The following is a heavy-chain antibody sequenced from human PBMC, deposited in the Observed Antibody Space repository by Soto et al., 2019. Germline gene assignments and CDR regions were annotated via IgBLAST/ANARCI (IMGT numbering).Heavy chain of an antibody. CDR2: INHSGST. Sequence: QVQLQQWGAGLLKPSETLSLTCAVYGGSFSGYYWSWIRQPPGKGLEWIGEINHSGSTNYNPSLKSRVTISVDPSKNQFSLKLGSVTAADTAVYYCARGVDYWGQGTLVTVSS. CDR1: GGSFSGYY. CDR3: ARGVDY. J-gene: IGHJ4*02. V-gene: IGHV4-34*01.